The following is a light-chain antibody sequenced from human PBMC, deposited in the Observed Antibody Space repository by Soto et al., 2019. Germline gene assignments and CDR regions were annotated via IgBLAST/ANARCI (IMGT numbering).Light chain of an antibody. CDR1: QYISTN. J-gene: IGKJ4*01. CDR2: DAS. CDR3: QQTYGAPLT. Sequence: SAAVGERVTISCRRSQYISTNLNWYQQQPGRAPKLLIYDASSLQSGVPSGFSGSGSGTDVTLTISSLQPEDCATFYCQQTYGAPLTFGGGTKVDTK. V-gene: IGKV1-39*01.